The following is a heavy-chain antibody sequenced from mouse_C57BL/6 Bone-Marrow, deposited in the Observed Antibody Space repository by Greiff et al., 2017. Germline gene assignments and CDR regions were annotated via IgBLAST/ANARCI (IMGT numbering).Heavy chain of an antibody. CDR1: GFTFSDYG. D-gene: IGHD2-3*01. CDR3: ARGMERPFAY. V-gene: IGHV5-17*01. Sequence: EVKLVESGGGLVKPGGSLKLSCAASGFTFSDYGMHWVRQAPEKGLEWVAYISSGSSTIYYADTVKGRFTISRDNAKNTLFLQMTSLRSEDTAMXYCARGMERPFAYWGQGTLVTVSA. J-gene: IGHJ3*01. CDR2: ISSGSSTI.